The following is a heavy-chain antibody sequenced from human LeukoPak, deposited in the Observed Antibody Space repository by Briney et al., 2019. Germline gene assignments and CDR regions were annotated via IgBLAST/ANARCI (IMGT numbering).Heavy chain of an antibody. CDR1: GITFDDYA. D-gene: IGHD5-12*01. CDR3: ASPGAWGPTIGDY. Sequence: GGSLRLSCAISGITFDDYAMQWVRQAPGKGLEWVSLISGDGGSAYYSDSVKGRFTISRDNNKKSLYLQVDSLRTEDTALYYCASPGAWGPTIGDYWGQGTLVIVSS. CDR2: ISGDGGSA. V-gene: IGHV3-43*02. J-gene: IGHJ4*02.